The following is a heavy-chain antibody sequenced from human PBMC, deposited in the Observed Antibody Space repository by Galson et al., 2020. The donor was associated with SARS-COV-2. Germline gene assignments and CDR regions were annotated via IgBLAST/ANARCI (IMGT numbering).Heavy chain of an antibody. CDR3: ARGRRVSSSDKYYYYMDV. CDR2: INHSGST. V-gene: IGHV4-34*01. Sequence: SETLSLTCAVYGGSFSGYYWSWIRQPPGKGLEWLGEINHSGSTNYNPSLKSRVPISVDTSKNQFSLKLSSVTAADTAVYYCARGRRVSSSDKYYYYMDVWGKGTTVTVSS. J-gene: IGHJ6*03. D-gene: IGHD6-6*01. CDR1: GGSFSGYY.